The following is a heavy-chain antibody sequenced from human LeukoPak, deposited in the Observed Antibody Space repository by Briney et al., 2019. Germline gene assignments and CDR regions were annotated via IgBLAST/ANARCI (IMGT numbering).Heavy chain of an antibody. CDR1: GFTFGDYG. CDR3: ARDRGGPLSGAFDI. V-gene: IGHV3-49*04. CDR2: ITSKAYGGTT. J-gene: IGHJ3*02. Sequence: GGSLRLSCTASGFTFGDYGVTWVRQAPGKGLERVGFITSKAYGGTTEYAASVKGRFIISRDDSKSIAYLQINDLKTEDTAVYYCARDRGGPLSGAFDIWGQGTMVTVSS.